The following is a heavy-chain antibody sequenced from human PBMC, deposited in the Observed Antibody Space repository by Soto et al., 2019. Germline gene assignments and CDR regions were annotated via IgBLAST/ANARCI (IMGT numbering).Heavy chain of an antibody. Sequence: PGGSLRLSCAASGVPFSGSAMHWVRQASGKGLEWVGRIRSKANSYATAYAASVKGRFTISRDDSKNTAYLQMNSLKTEDTAVYYCTRRDSSSSTWGQGTLVTVS. CDR1: GVPFSGSA. V-gene: IGHV3-73*01. J-gene: IGHJ4*02. CDR2: IRSKANSYAT. CDR3: TRRDSSSST. D-gene: IGHD6-6*01.